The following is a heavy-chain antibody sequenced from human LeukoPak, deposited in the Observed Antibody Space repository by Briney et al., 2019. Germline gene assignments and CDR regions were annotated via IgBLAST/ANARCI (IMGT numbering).Heavy chain of an antibody. J-gene: IGHJ4*02. CDR1: GYTFTSYG. D-gene: IGHD1-26*01. CDR3: ARADIVGATPNLIDY. Sequence: GASVKVSCKASGYTFTSYGISWVRQAPGQGLEWMGWISAYNGNTNYAQKLQGRVTMTTDTSTSTAYMDLRSLRSDDTAVYYCARADIVGATPNLIDYWGQGTLVTVSS. V-gene: IGHV1-18*01. CDR2: ISAYNGNT.